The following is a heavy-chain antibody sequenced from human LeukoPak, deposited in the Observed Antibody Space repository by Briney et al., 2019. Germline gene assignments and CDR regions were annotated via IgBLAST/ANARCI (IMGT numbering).Heavy chain of an antibody. D-gene: IGHD6-19*01. J-gene: IGHJ4*02. Sequence: SQTLSLTCTVSGGSISSGDYYWSWIRQPPGKGLEWIGSIYYSGSTYYNPSLKSRVTISVDTSKNQFSLKLSSVTAADTAVYYCARLAVAGNYFDYWGQGTLVTVSS. CDR1: GGSISSGDYY. CDR2: IYYSGST. CDR3: ARLAVAGNYFDY. V-gene: IGHV4-39*01.